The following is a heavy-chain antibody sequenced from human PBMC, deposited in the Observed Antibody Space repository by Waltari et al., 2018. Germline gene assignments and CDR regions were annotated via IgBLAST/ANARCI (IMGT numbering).Heavy chain of an antibody. CDR2: INPSGGST. D-gene: IGHD2-21*01. CDR1: ESTFASSY. V-gene: IGHV1-46*01. J-gene: IGHJ6*02. CDR3: ALDTGALWMDV. Sequence: QVQLVQSGAEVKKPGASVNISCKTSESTFASSYIHWVRQAPGQGLEWMGIINPSGGSTIYAQKFQARVTMTRDTSTSTVYMELSSLRSEDTAVYYCALDTGALWMDVWGQGTTVTVSS.